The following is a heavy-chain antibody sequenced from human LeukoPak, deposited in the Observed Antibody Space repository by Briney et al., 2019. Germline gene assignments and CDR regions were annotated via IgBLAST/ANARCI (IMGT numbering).Heavy chain of an antibody. CDR3: ARDGTGSIRYYYYYGMDV. CDR1: GGSISSGGYY. Sequence: SQTLSLTCTVSGGSISSGGYYWSWIRQHPGKGLEWIGYIYYSGSTYYNPSLKSRVTISVDTSKNQFSLKLSSVTAADTAVYYCARDGTGSIRYYYYYGMDVWGQGTTVTVSS. CDR2: IYYSGST. D-gene: IGHD1-7*01. J-gene: IGHJ6*02. V-gene: IGHV4-31*03.